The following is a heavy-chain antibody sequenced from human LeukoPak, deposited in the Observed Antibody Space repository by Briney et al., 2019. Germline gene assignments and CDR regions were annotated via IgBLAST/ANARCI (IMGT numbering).Heavy chain of an antibody. D-gene: IGHD2-2*01. V-gene: IGHV3-21*01. CDR3: ARDIVVVPAAIYYYYYYGMDV. CDR2: IVGISSYI. CDR1: GFTFVGIG. Sequence: GGSLRLSLAASGFTFVGIGRNWFGQAPGKGLDWFPSIVGISSYIYYADSVKGRFTISRDNAKNSLYLQMNSLRAEDTAVYYCARDIVVVPAAIYYYYYYGMDVWGKGTTVTVSS. J-gene: IGHJ6*04.